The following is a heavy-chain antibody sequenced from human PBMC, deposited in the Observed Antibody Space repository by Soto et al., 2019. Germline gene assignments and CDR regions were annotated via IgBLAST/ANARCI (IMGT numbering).Heavy chain of an antibody. D-gene: IGHD4-17*01. V-gene: IGHV3-7*01. CDR3: ARVRGDLALYGYWYFDL. CDR1: GFTFSSYW. J-gene: IGHJ2*01. Sequence: GGSLRLSCAASGFTFSSYWMSWVRQAPGKGLEWVANIKQDGSEKYYVDSVKGRFTISRDNAKNSLYLQMNSLRAEDTAVYYCARVRGDLALYGYWYFDLWGRGTLVTVSS. CDR2: IKQDGSEK.